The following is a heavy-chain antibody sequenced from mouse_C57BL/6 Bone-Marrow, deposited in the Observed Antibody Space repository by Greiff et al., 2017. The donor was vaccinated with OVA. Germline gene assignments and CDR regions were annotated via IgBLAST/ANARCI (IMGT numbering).Heavy chain of an antibody. J-gene: IGHJ1*03. Sequence: VKLVESGPGLVQPSQSLSITCTVSGFSLTSYGVHWVRQPPGKGLEWLGVIWSGGSTDYNAAFISRLSISKDNSKSQVFFKMNSLQADDTAIYYCAKNYRYDYYGSLYCWYFDVWGTGTTVTVSS. CDR3: AKNYRYDYYGSLYCWYFDV. CDR1: GFSLTSYG. D-gene: IGHD1-1*01. V-gene: IGHV2-4*01. CDR2: IWSGGST.